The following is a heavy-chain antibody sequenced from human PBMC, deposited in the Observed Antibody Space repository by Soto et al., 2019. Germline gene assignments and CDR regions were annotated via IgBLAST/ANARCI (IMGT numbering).Heavy chain of an antibody. CDR2: INHSGST. Sequence: SETLSLTCAVYGGSFSGYYWSWIRQPPGKGLEWIGEINHSGSTNYNPSLKSRVTISVDTSKNQSSLKLSSVTAADTAVYYCARGFYDILTGYGAGASMDVWGQGTAVTVSS. CDR1: GGSFSGYY. D-gene: IGHD3-9*01. V-gene: IGHV4-34*01. J-gene: IGHJ6*02. CDR3: ARGFYDILTGYGAGASMDV.